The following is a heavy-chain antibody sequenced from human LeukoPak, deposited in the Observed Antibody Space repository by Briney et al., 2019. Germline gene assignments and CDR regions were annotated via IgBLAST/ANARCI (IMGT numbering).Heavy chain of an antibody. CDR2: IIPILGIA. CDR3: ARAIRTFTIFGVVISNY. J-gene: IGHJ4*02. D-gene: IGHD3-3*01. V-gene: IGHV1-69*04. Sequence: ASVKVSCKASGGTFSSYAISWVRQAPGQGVEWMGRIIPILGIANYAQKFQGRVTITADKTTSTAYMELSSLRSEDTAVYYCARAIRTFTIFGVVISNYWGQGTLVTVSS. CDR1: GGTFSSYA.